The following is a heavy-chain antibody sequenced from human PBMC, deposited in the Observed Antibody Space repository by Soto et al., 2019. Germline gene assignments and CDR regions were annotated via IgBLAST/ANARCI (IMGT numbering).Heavy chain of an antibody. CDR2: ISGSGGST. D-gene: IGHD3-10*01. CDR3: AKSYTMVRGVIEAYYYYGMDV. CDR1: GFTFSSYA. J-gene: IGHJ6*02. V-gene: IGHV3-23*01. Sequence: GGSLRLSCAASGFTFSSYAMSWVRQAPGKGLEWVSAISGSGGSTYYADSVKGRFTISRDNSKNTLYLQMNSLRAEDTAVYDCAKSYTMVRGVIEAYYYYGMDVWGQGTTVTVSS.